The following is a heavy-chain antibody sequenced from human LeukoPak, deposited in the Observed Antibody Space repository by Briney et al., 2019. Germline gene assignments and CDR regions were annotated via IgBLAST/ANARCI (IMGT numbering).Heavy chain of an antibody. J-gene: IGHJ4*02. CDR2: ISSSSSYI. CDR1: GFTFSSYS. V-gene: IGHV3-21*01. D-gene: IGHD3-10*01. CDR3: ARVLYGSGSYDLGY. Sequence: PGGSLRLSCAASGFTFSSYSMNWVRQAPGKGLEWLSSISSSSSYIYYADSVKGRFTISRDNAKNSLYLQMNSLRAEDTAVYYCARVLYGSGSYDLGYWGQGTLVTVSS.